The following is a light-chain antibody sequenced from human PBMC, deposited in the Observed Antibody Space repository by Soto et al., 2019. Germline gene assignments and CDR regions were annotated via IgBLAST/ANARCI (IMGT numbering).Light chain of an antibody. Sequence: DIQMTQSPSTLSASLGDRVTITCRASQSISSWLAWYQQKPGKAPKLLTYDASSLESGVPSRFSGSGSGTEFTLTISSLQPEDFATYYCQQLNSYPLTFGQGTRLEIK. CDR2: DAS. J-gene: IGKJ5*01. CDR3: QQLNSYPLT. CDR1: QSISSW. V-gene: IGKV1-5*01.